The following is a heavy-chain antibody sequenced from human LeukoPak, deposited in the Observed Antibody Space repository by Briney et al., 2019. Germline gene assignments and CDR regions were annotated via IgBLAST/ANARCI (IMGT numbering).Heavy chain of an antibody. CDR1: GFXFSDYY. D-gene: IGHD6-19*01. J-gene: IGHJ4*02. CDR2: ISSSGSYT. V-gene: IGHV3-11*03. CDR3: ASRFEHSNGWFDY. Sequence: GGSLRLSCAASGFXFSDYYISWIRQAPGKGLEWVSYISSSGSYTNYADSVKGRFTISRDNAKNSLYLQMNSLRAEDTAVYYCASRFEHSNGWFDYWGQGTLVTVSS.